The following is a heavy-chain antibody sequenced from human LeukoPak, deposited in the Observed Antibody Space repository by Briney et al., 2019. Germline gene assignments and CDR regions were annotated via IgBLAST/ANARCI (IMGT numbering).Heavy chain of an antibody. V-gene: IGHV3-7*01. Sequence: GGSLRLSCAASGFAFSTYWMTWVRQAPGKGLEWVANIKQDGSEKYYVDSVKGRFTISRDDAKNSLYLQMNSLRAEDTAVYYCANLRLEGWGQGTLVTVSS. D-gene: IGHD3-16*01. CDR2: IKQDGSEK. CDR3: ANLRLEG. CDR1: GFAFSTYW. J-gene: IGHJ4*02.